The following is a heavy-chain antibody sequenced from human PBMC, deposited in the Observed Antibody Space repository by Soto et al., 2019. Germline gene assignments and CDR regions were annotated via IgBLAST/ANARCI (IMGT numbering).Heavy chain of an antibody. V-gene: IGHV4-4*02. Sequence: SETLSLTCAVSGGSIDSSDWWNWVRQPPGKGLEWIGEIFHGGTIIYNPSLKSRVTISVDKSRNQFSLESTSVTAADTAVYYCARDHHYRNSWSFDSWGQGTLVTVSS. CDR1: GGSIDSSDW. J-gene: IGHJ4*02. D-gene: IGHD6-13*01. CDR3: ARDHHYRNSWSFDS. CDR2: IFHGGTI.